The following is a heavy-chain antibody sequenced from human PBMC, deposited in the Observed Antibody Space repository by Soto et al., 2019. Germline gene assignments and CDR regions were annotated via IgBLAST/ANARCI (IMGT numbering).Heavy chain of an antibody. CDR1: GFSFSNNA. Sequence: EVQLLESGGGLVQPGGSLRLSCTASGFSFSNNAMGWVRQAPGKGLEWVSAIGGGGGSTYYADSVKGHFTISRDNSKNTLYLQMHSLGVEDTAVYFCARDPAIYSGKFDYGLDVWGRGTTVTVSS. D-gene: IGHD4-4*01. CDR3: ARDPAIYSGKFDYGLDV. V-gene: IGHV3-23*01. J-gene: IGHJ6*02. CDR2: IGGGGGST.